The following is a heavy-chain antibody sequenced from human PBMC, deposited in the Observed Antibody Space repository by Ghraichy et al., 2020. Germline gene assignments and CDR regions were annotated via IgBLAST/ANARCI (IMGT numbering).Heavy chain of an antibody. CDR2: IYYSGST. CDR1: GGSISSYY. D-gene: IGHD1-26*01. CDR3: ARVGGRVFGSYYFDY. V-gene: IGHV4-59*01. J-gene: IGHJ4*02. Sequence: SQTLSLTCTVSGGSISSYYWSWIRQPPGKGLEWIGYIYYSGSTNYNPSLKSRVTISVDTSKNQFSLKLSSVTAADTAVYYCARVGGRVFGSYYFDYWGQGTLVTVSS.